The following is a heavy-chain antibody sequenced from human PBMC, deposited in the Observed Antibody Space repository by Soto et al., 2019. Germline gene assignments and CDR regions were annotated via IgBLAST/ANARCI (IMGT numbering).Heavy chain of an antibody. CDR2: IYSGGST. D-gene: IGHD2-8*02. Sequence: GESLKISCAASGFTVSSNYMSWVRQAPGKGLEWVSVIYSGGSTYYADSVKGRFTISRDNSKNTLYLQMNSLRAEDTAVYYCARDSGAFWGQGTLVTVSS. J-gene: IGHJ4*02. CDR1: GFTVSSNY. V-gene: IGHV3-66*01. CDR3: ARDSGAF.